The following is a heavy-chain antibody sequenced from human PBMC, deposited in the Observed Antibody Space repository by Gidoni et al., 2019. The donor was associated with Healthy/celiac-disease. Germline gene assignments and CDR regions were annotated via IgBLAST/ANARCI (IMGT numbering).Heavy chain of an antibody. V-gene: IGHV1-46*03. CDR1: GYTFTSYY. J-gene: IGHJ3*02. CDR3: ARDLCGGDCYSAFDI. D-gene: IGHD2-21*02. Sequence: QVQLVQSGAEVKKPGASVKVSCKASGYTFTSYYMHWVRQAPGQGLEWMGIINPSGGSKSYAKKFQGRVTMTRDTSTSTVDMELSSLRSEDTAVYYCARDLCGGDCYSAFDIWGQGTMVTVSS. CDR2: INPSGGSK.